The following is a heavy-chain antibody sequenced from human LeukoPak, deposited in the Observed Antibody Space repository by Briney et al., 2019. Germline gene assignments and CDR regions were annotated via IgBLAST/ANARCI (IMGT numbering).Heavy chain of an antibody. J-gene: IGHJ4*02. Sequence: ASVKVSCKASGYTFTSYAMHWVRQTPGQRLEWMGWINAGNGNTKYSQKFQGRVTITRGTSASTAYMELSSLRSEDTAVYYCARSSSWHFYYFDYWGQGTLVTVSS. D-gene: IGHD6-13*01. CDR2: INAGNGNT. CDR1: GYTFTSYA. V-gene: IGHV1-3*01. CDR3: ARSSSWHFYYFDY.